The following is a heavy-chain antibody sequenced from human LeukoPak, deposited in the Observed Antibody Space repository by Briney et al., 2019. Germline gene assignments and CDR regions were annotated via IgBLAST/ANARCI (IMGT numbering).Heavy chain of an antibody. CDR2: VSYDGSNK. J-gene: IGHJ6*02. CDR1: GFTFRTYA. CDR3: ARDSHYYDPGGYYSRGEYYHHGMDA. Sequence: PGRSLRLSCVVSGFTFRTYAMHWVRQAPGKGLEWVAVVSYDGSNKYYADSVQGRFTISRDNSRNTLHLQMSSLRAEDTAVYYCARDSHYYDPGGYYSRGEYYHHGMDAWGQGTTVTASS. D-gene: IGHD3-22*01. V-gene: IGHV3-30-3*01.